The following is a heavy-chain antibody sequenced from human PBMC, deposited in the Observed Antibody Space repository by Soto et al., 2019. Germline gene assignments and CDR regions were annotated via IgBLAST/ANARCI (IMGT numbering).Heavy chain of an antibody. CDR1: EGTFRSYA. V-gene: IGHV3-30-3*01. J-gene: IGHJ4*02. CDR2: ISYDGSNK. D-gene: IGHD5-12*01. CDR3: ARADLGGYDYLAY. Sequence: GGPLSLSWAASEGTFRSYAVHLVSQTPGKGLEWVAVISYDGSNKYYADSVKGRFTISRDNSKNTLYLQMNSLRAEDTAVYYCARADLGGYDYLAYWGQGTLVPVSS.